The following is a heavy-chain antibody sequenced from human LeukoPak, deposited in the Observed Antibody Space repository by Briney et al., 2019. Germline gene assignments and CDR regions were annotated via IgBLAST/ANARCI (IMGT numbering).Heavy chain of an antibody. CDR2: ISAYNGNT. V-gene: IGHV1-18*01. J-gene: IGHJ4*02. CDR3: ARDPGYGYYDSSGWY. Sequence: GASVKVSCKASGYTFTSYGISWVRQAPGQGLEWMGWISAYNGNTNYAQKLQGRVTMTTDTSTSTAYMELRRLRSDDTAVYYCARDPGYGYYDSSGWYWGQGTLVTVSS. CDR1: GYTFTSYG. D-gene: IGHD3-22*01.